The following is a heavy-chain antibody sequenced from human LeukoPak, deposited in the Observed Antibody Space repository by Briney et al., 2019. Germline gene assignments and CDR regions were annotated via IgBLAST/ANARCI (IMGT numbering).Heavy chain of an antibody. D-gene: IGHD2-15*01. CDR2: VKQDGSEK. CDR1: GFTFSSYW. J-gene: IGHJ5*01. CDR3: AKEGASPILPYDS. V-gene: IGHV3-7*01. Sequence: GGSLRLSCAAPGFTFSSYWMNWLRQAPGKGLEWVANVKQDGSEKYYVHSVKGRFTISRDNAKNSLYLQLNSLTAEDTAVYYCAKEGASPILPYDSWGQGALVTVSS.